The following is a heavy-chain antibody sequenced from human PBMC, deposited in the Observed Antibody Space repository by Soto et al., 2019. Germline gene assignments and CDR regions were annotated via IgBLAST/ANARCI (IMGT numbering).Heavy chain of an antibody. CDR3: ARDASHDFWSGYSGIDY. CDR2: IYYSGST. V-gene: IGHV4-30-4*01. J-gene: IGHJ4*02. D-gene: IGHD3-3*01. CDR1: GGSISSGDYY. Sequence: SETLSLTCTVSGGSISSGDYYWSWIRQPPGKGLEWIGYIYYSGSTYYNPSLKSRVTISVDTSKNQFSLKLSSVTAADTAVYYCARDASHDFWSGYSGIDYWGQGAPVTVSS.